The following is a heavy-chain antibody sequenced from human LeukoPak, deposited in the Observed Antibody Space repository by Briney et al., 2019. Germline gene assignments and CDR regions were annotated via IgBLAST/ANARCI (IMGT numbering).Heavy chain of an antibody. CDR2: IIPILGIA. V-gene: IGHV1-69*04. J-gene: IGHJ4*02. Sequence: ASVKVSCKASGGTFSSYAISWVRQAPGQGLEWMGRIIPILGIANYAQKFQGRVTITADKSTSTAYMELSSLRSEDTAVYYCARDIPKTTVTLPRYPYYFDDWGQGTLVTISS. CDR1: GGTFSSYA. CDR3: ARDIPKTTVTLPRYPYYFDD. D-gene: IGHD4-17*01.